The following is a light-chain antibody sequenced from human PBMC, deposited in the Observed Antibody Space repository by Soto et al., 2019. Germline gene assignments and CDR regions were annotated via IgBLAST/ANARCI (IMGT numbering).Light chain of an antibody. CDR2: GAS. V-gene: IGKV3-15*01. J-gene: IGKJ5*01. Sequence: EIVMTQSPATLSVSPGEIATLYFRASDVVGSNLAWYQQKPGQAPRLLIYGASTRATGIPGRFSGSGFGTEFTLTISGLQPEDFAVYYCQQYNDWPPITFGQGTRLEIK. CDR3: QQYNDWPPIT. CDR1: DVVGSN.